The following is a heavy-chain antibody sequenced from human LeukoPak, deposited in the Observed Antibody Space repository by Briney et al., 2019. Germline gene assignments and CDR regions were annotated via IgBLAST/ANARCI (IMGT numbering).Heavy chain of an antibody. J-gene: IGHJ5*02. D-gene: IGHD1-1*01. CDR2: IYYSGST. CDR3: ARGGLEANWFDP. V-gene: IGHV4-30-4*08. Sequence: SWIRQPPGKGLEWIGYIYYSGSTYYNPSLKSRVTISVDTSKNQFSLKLSSVTAADTAVYYCARGGLEANWFDPWGQGTLVTVSS.